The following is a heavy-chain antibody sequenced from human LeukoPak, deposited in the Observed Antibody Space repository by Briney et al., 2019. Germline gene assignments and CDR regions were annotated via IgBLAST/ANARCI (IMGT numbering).Heavy chain of an antibody. CDR3: AREPLMTTVTTGWYFDL. CDR1: GGSFSGYY. J-gene: IGHJ2*01. Sequence: PSETLSLTCAGYGGSFSGYYWSWIRQPPGKGLEWIGYIYYSGSTNYNPSLKSRVTISVGTSKNQFSLKLSSVTAADTAVYYCAREPLMTTVTTGWYFDLWGRGTLVTVSS. CDR2: IYYSGST. V-gene: IGHV4-59*01. D-gene: IGHD4-17*01.